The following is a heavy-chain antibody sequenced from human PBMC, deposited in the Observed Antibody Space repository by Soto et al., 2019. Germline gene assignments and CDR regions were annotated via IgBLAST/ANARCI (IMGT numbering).Heavy chain of an antibody. Sequence: ASVKVSCKVSGYTLTELSMHWVRQAPGKGLEWMGGFDPEDGETIYAQKFQGRVTMTEDTSTDTAYMELSSLRSEDTAGYYCATSLFYDYVWGSYRKPAYYFDYWGQGTLVTVSS. CDR3: ATSLFYDYVWGSYRKPAYYFDY. D-gene: IGHD3-16*02. J-gene: IGHJ4*02. V-gene: IGHV1-24*01. CDR1: GYTLTELS. CDR2: FDPEDGET.